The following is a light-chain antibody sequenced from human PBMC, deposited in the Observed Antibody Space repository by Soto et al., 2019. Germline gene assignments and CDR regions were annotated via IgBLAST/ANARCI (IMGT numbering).Light chain of an antibody. CDR3: QQSGSSFYS. J-gene: IGKJ2*01. CDR2: GAS. V-gene: IGKV3-20*01. CDR1: QSVSSAY. Sequence: EIVLTQSPGTLSLSPGERATLSCRASQSVSSAYLAWYQQIPGQAPRLLNYGASSRATGIPERLSGSGSGTDFTLTISALEPEDFAVYYCQQSGSSFYSFGRGTKLEIK.